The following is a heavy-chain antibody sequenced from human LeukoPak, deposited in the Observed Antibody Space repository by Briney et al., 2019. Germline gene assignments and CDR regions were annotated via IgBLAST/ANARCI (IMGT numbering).Heavy chain of an antibody. J-gene: IGHJ4*02. CDR1: GGTFSSYA. CDR2: IIPILGIA. V-gene: IGHV1-69*04. D-gene: IGHD4-23*01. CDR3: ANPSCYGGKRSCFDY. Sequence: ASVKVSCKASGGTFSSYAISWVRQAPGQGLEWMGRIIPILGIANYAQKFQGRVTITADKSTSTAYMELSSLRSEDTAVYYCANPSCYGGKRSCFDYWGQGTLVTVSS.